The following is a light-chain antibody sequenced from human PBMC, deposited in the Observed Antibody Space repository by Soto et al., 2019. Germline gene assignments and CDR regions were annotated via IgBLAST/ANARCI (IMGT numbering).Light chain of an antibody. J-gene: IGKJ1*01. V-gene: IGKV1-16*01. Sequence: DIQLTLSPSFLSASVGDRVTITCRCSQGTSSYLAWFQQKPGRAPKVLIYHASNLQSGVPSRFSGSGSRTDFTLTISSLQPDDFATYYCQHYNSYSEAFGQVTKVDIK. CDR1: QGTSSY. CDR3: QHYNSYSEA. CDR2: HAS.